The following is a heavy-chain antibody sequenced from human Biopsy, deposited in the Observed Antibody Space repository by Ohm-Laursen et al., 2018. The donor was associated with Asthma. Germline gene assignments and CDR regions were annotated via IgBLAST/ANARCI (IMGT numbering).Heavy chain of an antibody. CDR3: ARVVGGYCSSTSCYGGYYYGMDV. J-gene: IGHJ6*02. D-gene: IGHD2-2*01. Sequence: SDTLSLTCAVYGGSFSGYYWSWIRQPPGKGLEWIGEINHSGSTNYNPSLKRRVTISVDTSKNQFPLKLSSVTAADTAVYYCARVVGGYCSSTSCYGGYYYGMDVWGQGTTVTVSS. CDR1: GGSFSGYY. V-gene: IGHV4-34*01. CDR2: INHSGST.